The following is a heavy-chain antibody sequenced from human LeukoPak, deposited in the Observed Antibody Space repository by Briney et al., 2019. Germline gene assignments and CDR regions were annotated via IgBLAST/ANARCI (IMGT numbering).Heavy chain of an antibody. Sequence: GGSLRLSCAASGFTFSSYGMHWVRQAQGKGLEWVAVIWYDGSNKYYADSVKGRFTISRDNSKNTLYLQMNSLRAEDTAVYYCARDPRYCSSTSCPDDYYFDYWGQGTLVTVSS. D-gene: IGHD2-2*01. CDR2: IWYDGSNK. V-gene: IGHV3-33*01. CDR1: GFTFSSYG. J-gene: IGHJ4*02. CDR3: ARDPRYCSSTSCPDDYYFDY.